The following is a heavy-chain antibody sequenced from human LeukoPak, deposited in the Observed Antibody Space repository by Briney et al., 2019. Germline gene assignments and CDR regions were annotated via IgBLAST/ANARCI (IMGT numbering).Heavy chain of an antibody. V-gene: IGHV1-3*03. Sequence: ASVKVSCKASGYTFTSYAIHWVRQAPGQTLEWLGWINPANGYAKYSQELQGRVTITRDTSASAAYLELSSMRSEDTAVYYCAIRDGYRDYWGQGTLVTVSS. CDR3: AIRDGYRDY. CDR1: GYTFTSYA. J-gene: IGHJ4*02. D-gene: IGHD5-24*01. CDR2: INPANGYA.